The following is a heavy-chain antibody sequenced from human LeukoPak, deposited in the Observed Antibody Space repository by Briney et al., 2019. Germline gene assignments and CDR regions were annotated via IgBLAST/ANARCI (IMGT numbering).Heavy chain of an antibody. V-gene: IGHV4-59*01. CDR3: ARHYYHSSGSYSFDY. Sequence: SETPSLTCTVSGGSISSYYWSWIRQPPGKGLEWIGYIYSSGSTNYNPSLESRVTISVDTSKNQFSLKLSSVTAADTAVYYCARHYYHSSGSYSFDYWGQGTLVTASS. J-gene: IGHJ4*02. D-gene: IGHD3-22*01. CDR2: IYSSGST. CDR1: GGSISSYY.